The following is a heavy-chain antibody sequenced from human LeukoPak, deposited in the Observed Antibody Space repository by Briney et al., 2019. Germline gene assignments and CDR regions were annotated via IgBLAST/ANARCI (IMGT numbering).Heavy chain of an antibody. CDR2: INPNTGST. V-gene: IGHV1-2*02. Sequence: VASVNVSCKASGYIFTSYYMHWVRQAPGQGLEWMGWINPNTGSTNFAQKFQGRIAMMRATSITTFYMELNSLRSDDTAVYYCARSVSISPMFDYWGQGTLIPVSS. D-gene: IGHD2-21*01. CDR1: GYIFTSYY. J-gene: IGHJ4*02. CDR3: ARSVSISPMFDY.